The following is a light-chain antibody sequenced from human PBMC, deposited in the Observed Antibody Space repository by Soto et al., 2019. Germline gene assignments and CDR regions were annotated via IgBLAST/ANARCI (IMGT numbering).Light chain of an antibody. CDR2: GTS. CDR1: QSVNSN. V-gene: IGKV3-15*01. Sequence: EIVLTQSPGTLSLSHGERATLSCWASQSVNSNLAWDQQKAAQAPRLLIYGTSTMATGIPARFSGSGSGTDFTLTISCLQSEDFATYYCQQYYSYPWTFGQGTKVDIK. J-gene: IGKJ1*01. CDR3: QQYYSYPWT.